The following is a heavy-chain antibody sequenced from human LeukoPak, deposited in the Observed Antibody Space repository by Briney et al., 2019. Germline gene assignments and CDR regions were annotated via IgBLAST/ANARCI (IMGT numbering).Heavy chain of an antibody. CDR1: GGSFSGYY. Sequence: KPSETLSLTCAVYGGSFSGYYWSWIRQPPGKGLEWIGEINHSGSTNYNPSLKSRVTMSVDTSKSQFSLKLSSVTAADTAVYYCARGPTTVTRAFDYWGQGTLVTVSS. V-gene: IGHV4-34*01. CDR2: INHSGST. D-gene: IGHD4-17*01. CDR3: ARGPTTVTRAFDY. J-gene: IGHJ4*02.